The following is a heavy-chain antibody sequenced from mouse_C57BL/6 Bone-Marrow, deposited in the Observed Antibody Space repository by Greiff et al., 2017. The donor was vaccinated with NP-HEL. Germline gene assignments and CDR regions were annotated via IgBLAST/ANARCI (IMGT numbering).Heavy chain of an antibody. V-gene: IGHV1-50*01. Sequence: VQLQQPGAELVKPGASVKLSCKASGYTFTSYWMQWVKQRPGQGLEWIGEIDPSDSYTNYNQKFKGKATLTVDTSSSTAYMQISSLTTEDSEVYYCARSRYFDVWGTGTTVTVSS. CDR3: ARSRYFDV. CDR2: IDPSDSYT. J-gene: IGHJ1*03. CDR1: GYTFTSYW.